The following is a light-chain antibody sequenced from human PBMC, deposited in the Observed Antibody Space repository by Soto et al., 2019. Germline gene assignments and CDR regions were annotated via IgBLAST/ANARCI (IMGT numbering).Light chain of an antibody. J-gene: IGKJ5*01. Sequence: EIVLTQSPGTLSLSPGERATLSCRASQSVSSSFLAWYQQKVGQAPRLLIYGASNRATGIPARFSGSGSGTDFILTISSLEPEDFAVYYCQQRSKSITFGQGTRPEIK. CDR3: QQRSKSIT. V-gene: IGKV3D-20*02. CDR2: GAS. CDR1: QSVSSSF.